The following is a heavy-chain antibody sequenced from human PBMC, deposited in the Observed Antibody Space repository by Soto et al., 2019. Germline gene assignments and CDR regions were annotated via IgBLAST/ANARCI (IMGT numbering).Heavy chain of an antibody. CDR3: ARGTQLWLIFDY. D-gene: IGHD5-18*01. CDR2: INAGNGNT. J-gene: IGHJ4*02. V-gene: IGHV1-3*01. Sequence: ASVKVSCKASGYTFTSYAMHWVRQAPGQRLEWMGWINAGNGNTKYSQKFQGRVTITRDTSASTAYMELSSLRSEDTAVYYCARGTQLWLIFDYWGQGTLVTVSS. CDR1: GYTFTSYA.